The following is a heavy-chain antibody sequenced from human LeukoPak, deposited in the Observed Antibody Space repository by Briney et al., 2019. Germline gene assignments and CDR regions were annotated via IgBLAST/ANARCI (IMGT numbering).Heavy chain of an antibody. D-gene: IGHD6-13*01. CDR3: ARPGAAAGFGY. CDR2: MNPNSGNT. J-gene: IGHJ4*02. V-gene: IGHV1-8*01. Sequence: ASVKASCKASGYTFTAYDINWVRQATGQGLEWMGLMNPNSGNTDYAQKFQGRVTMTRNTPISTAYMELSSLTSEDTAVYYCARPGAAAGFGYCGQGTLVTVSS. CDR1: GYTFTAYD.